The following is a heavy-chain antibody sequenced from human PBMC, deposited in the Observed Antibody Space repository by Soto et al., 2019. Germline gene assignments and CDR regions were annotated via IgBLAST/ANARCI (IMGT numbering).Heavy chain of an antibody. Sequence: QVQLVESGGGVVQPGRSLRLSCAASGFTFSSYDMHWVRQAPGKGLEWVAVISYDGSNKYYADSVKGRFTISRDNSKNTLYLQMNSLRAEDTAVYYCAKDTSLGGHFDYWGQGTLVTVSS. D-gene: IGHD6-25*01. CDR3: AKDTSLGGHFDY. CDR1: GFTFSSYD. CDR2: ISYDGSNK. J-gene: IGHJ4*02. V-gene: IGHV3-30*18.